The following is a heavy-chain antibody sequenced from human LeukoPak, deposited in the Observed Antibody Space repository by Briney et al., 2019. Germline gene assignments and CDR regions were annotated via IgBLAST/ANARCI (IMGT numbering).Heavy chain of an antibody. CDR2: IYYSGST. Sequence: PSETLSLTCTVSGGSISSYYWSWIRQPPGKGLEWIGYIYYSGSTNYNPSLKSRVTISVDTSKSQFSLKLSSVTTADTAVYYCAREYYDILTGPNDAFDIWGQGTMVTVSS. J-gene: IGHJ3*02. CDR3: AREYYDILTGPNDAFDI. D-gene: IGHD3-9*01. CDR1: GGSISSYY. V-gene: IGHV4-59*01.